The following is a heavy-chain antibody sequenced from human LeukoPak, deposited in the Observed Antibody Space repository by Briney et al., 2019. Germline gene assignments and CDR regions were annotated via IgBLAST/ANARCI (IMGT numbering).Heavy chain of an antibody. CDR3: ARLGGYCSGGSCYSGWFDP. Sequence: GESLKISCKGSGYSFTSYWIGWVRQMPGKGLEWMGIIYPGDSDTRYSPSFQGQVTTSADKSISTAYLQWSSLKASDTAMYYCARLGGYCSGGSCYSGWFDPWGQGTLVTVSS. J-gene: IGHJ5*02. CDR2: IYPGDSDT. V-gene: IGHV5-51*01. D-gene: IGHD2-15*01. CDR1: GYSFTSYW.